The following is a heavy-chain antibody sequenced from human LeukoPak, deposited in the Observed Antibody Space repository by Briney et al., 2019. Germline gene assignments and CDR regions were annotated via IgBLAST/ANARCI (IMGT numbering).Heavy chain of an antibody. CDR2: IWYDGSSK. CDR1: GFSFRSYG. J-gene: IGHJ5*02. CDR3: ARDSRYYYDCSGYDNWFDP. Sequence: GRSLRLSCAASGFSFRSYGMQWVRHAPGEGLEGVAVIWYDGSSKYYAESVKGRFTISRDNSKNTLYLQMNSLRAEDTAVYYCARDSRYYYDCSGYDNWFDPWGQGTLVTVSS. D-gene: IGHD3-22*01. V-gene: IGHV3-33*01.